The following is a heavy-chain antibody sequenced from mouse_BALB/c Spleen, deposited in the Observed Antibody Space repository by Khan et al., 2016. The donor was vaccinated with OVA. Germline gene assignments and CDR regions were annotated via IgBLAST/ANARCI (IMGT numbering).Heavy chain of an antibody. D-gene: IGHD1-1*02. V-gene: IGHV1-85*01. CDR3: ARHYYGGNLYWYFDV. Sequence: QVQLQQPGAELVKPGASVKLSCKASGYTFTSYDINWVRQRPEQGLEWIGWIFPGDDSTKYNEKFKGKATLTTDKSSSTAYMQLSRLTSEDSAVYFGARHYYGGNLYWYFDVWGAGTTVTVSS. CDR1: GYTFTSYD. J-gene: IGHJ1*01. CDR2: IFPGDDST.